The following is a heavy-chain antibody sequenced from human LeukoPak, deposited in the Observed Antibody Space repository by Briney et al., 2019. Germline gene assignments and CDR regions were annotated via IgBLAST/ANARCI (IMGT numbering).Heavy chain of an antibody. J-gene: IGHJ4*02. D-gene: IGHD6-13*01. V-gene: IGHV4-39*01. CDR1: GGSISSSSYY. CDR3: ARHVLRAAAGKHSGSLDY. Sequence: SETLSLTCTVSGGSISSSSYYWGWIRQPPGKGLEWIGRIYYSGSTYYNPSLKSRVTISVDTSKNQFSLKLSSVTAADTAVYYCARHVLRAAAGKHSGSLDYWGQGTLVTVSS. CDR2: IYYSGST.